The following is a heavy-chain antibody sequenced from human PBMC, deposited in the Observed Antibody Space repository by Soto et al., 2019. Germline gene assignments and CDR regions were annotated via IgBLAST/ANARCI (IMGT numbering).Heavy chain of an antibody. J-gene: IGHJ6*02. V-gene: IGHV4-31*03. CDR1: GGSISSDGYY. CDR3: ARDNREWELQTYYHYGMDV. Sequence: SETLSLTCTVSGGSISSDGYYWSWIRQHPGKGLEWIGYIYYSGSTYYNPSLKSRVTISVDTSKNQFSLKLSSVTAADTAVYYCARDNREWELQTYYHYGMDVWGQGTTVTVAS. D-gene: IGHD1-26*01. CDR2: IYYSGST.